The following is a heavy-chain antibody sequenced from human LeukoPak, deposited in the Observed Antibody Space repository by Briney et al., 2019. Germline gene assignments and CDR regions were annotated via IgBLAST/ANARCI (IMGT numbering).Heavy chain of an antibody. D-gene: IGHD2/OR15-2a*01. CDR2: IYYSGST. CDR3: GGGSSRHFGNDV. Sequence: PSETLSLTCTVSGGSISSGGYYWSWIRQHPGKGLEWIGYIYYSGSTYYNPSLKSRVTISVDTSKNQFSLKLSSVTAADTAVYYCGGGSSRHFGNDVWGQGTTVTVSS. V-gene: IGHV4-31*03. CDR1: GGSISSGGYY. J-gene: IGHJ6*02.